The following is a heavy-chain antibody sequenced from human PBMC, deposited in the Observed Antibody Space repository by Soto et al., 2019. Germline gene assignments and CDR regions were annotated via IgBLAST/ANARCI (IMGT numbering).Heavy chain of an antibody. Sequence: SETLSLTCTVSGGSVSSGSYYWIWIRQPPGKGLEWIGYIYYSGSTNYNPSLKSRVTISVDTSKNQFSLKLSSVTAADTAVYYCARESCSGGSCYGLDYWGQGTLVTVSS. D-gene: IGHD2-15*01. J-gene: IGHJ4*02. CDR1: GGSVSSGSYY. V-gene: IGHV4-61*01. CDR3: ARESCSGGSCYGLDY. CDR2: IYYSGST.